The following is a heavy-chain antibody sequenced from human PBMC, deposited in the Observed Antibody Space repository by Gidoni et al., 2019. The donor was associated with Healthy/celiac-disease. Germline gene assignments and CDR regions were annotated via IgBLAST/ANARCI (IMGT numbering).Heavy chain of an antibody. CDR3: ARTRYSRYDYYYGMDV. CDR2: IFSGGST. V-gene: IGHV3-53*01. Sequence: VQLVESGGGFIQPGGSLRLSCAASGFPLSSNSMSWVREDPGKGLEWVSVIFSGGSTYNAASVKGRFTISRDNSKNTLYLQMNSLRAEDTAVYYCARTRYSRYDYYYGMDVWGQGTTVTVSS. J-gene: IGHJ6*02. D-gene: IGHD2-21*01. CDR1: GFPLSSNS.